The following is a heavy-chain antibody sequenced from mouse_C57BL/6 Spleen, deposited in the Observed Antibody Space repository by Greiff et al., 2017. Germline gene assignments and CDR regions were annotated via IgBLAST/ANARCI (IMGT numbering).Heavy chain of an antibody. CDR2: ISSGSSTI. Sequence: EVKLMESGGGLVKPGGSLKLSCAASGFTFSDYGMHWVRRAPEKGLEWVAYISSGSSTIYYADTVKGRFTISRDNAKNTLFLQMTSLRCEDTAMYYCARPGYGNYPYYAMDCWGQGTSVTVAT. CDR1: GFTFSDYG. J-gene: IGHJ4*01. V-gene: IGHV5-17*01. D-gene: IGHD2-10*02. CDR3: ARPGYGNYPYYAMDC.